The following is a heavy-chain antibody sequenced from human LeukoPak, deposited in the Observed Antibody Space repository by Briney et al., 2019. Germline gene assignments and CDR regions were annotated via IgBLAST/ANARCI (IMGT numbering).Heavy chain of an antibody. V-gene: IGHV3-74*01. Sequence: GGSLRLSCAASGFTFSAYCMHWVRQAPGKGLVWVSRVKYDGSTTAYADSVKGRFTISRGNTRNILYLEMNSLRVEDTAVYYCARDLNWLLFDYWGQGALVTVSS. J-gene: IGHJ4*02. CDR1: GFTFSAYC. CDR3: ARDLNWLLFDY. D-gene: IGHD3/OR15-3a*01. CDR2: VKYDGSTT.